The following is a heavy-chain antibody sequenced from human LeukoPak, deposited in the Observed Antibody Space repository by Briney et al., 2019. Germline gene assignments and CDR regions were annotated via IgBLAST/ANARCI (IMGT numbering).Heavy chain of an antibody. CDR2: IIPILGTP. CDR3: ARQRWGHYSGSGRDY. CDR1: GGTFSSYA. J-gene: IGHJ4*02. Sequence: SVKVSCKASGGTFSSYAINWVRQAPGQGFEWMGRIIPILGTPNYAQKFQGRVTITADKSTSTAYMEMSSLRSEDTAVYYCARQRWGHYSGSGRDYWGQGTLVTVSS. D-gene: IGHD3-10*01. V-gene: IGHV1-69*04.